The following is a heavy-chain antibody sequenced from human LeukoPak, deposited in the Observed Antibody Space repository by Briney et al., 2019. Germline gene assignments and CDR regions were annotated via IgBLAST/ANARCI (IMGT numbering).Heavy chain of an antibody. D-gene: IGHD6-19*01. V-gene: IGHV3-21*01. Sequence: GGSLRLSCAASGFTFSNFGINWVRQAPGKGLEWVSSISSSSSYISYADSVKGRFTISRDNAKNSLDLQMDSLRAEDTAVYYCAIDRYSSGWYTFDYWGQGTLVTVSS. CDR2: ISSSSSYI. CDR3: AIDRYSSGWYTFDY. CDR1: GFTFSNFG. J-gene: IGHJ4*02.